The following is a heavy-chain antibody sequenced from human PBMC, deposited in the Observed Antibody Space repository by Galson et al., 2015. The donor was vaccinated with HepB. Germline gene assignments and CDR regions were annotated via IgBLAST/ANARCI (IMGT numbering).Heavy chain of an antibody. V-gene: IGHV1-69*13. J-gene: IGHJ4*02. D-gene: IGHD6-13*01. CDR2: IIPIFGTA. CDR3: RGYSSSWYGSYFDY. CDR1: GGTFSSYA. Sequence: SVKVSCKASGGTFSSYAISWVRQAPGQGLEWMGGIIPIFGTANYAQKFQGRVTITADESTSTVYMELSSLRSEDTAVYYCRGYSSSWYGSYFDYWGQGTLVTVSS.